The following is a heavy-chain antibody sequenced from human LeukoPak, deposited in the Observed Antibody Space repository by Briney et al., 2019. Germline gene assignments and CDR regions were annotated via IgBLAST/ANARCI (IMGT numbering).Heavy chain of an antibody. CDR2: IWYDGSNK. D-gene: IGHD3-10*01. J-gene: IGHJ4*02. CDR3: ARDFQNYYGSGSYYSDIDY. CDR1: GFTFSNYG. Sequence: GRSLRLSCAASGFTFSNYGMHWVRQAPGKGLEWVAVIWYDGSNKYYTDSVKGRFTISRDNSKNTLYLQMNSLIAEDTDVYYCARDFQNYYGSGSYYSDIDYWGQGTLVTVSS. V-gene: IGHV3-33*01.